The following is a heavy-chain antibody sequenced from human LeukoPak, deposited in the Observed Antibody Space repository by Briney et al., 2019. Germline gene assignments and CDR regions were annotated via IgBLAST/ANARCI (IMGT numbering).Heavy chain of an antibody. CDR1: GGSISSYY. CDR3: ARTKPLDPLYF. Sequence: SETLSLTCTVSGGSISSYYWSWIRQPPGKGLEWIGYIYYSGNTYYNPSLKSRVTISVDTSKNQFSLKVNSVTAADTAVYYCARTKPLDPLYFWGPGTLVTVSS. J-gene: IGHJ3*01. CDR2: IYYSGNT. V-gene: IGHV4-59*01.